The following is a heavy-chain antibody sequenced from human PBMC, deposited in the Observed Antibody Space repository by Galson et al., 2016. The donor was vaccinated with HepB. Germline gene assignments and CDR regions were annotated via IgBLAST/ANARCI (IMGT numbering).Heavy chain of an antibody. CDR2: IYPGDSDT. CDR3: ASPYYHTSPWTVIGFDI. Sequence: QSGAEVKKPGESLKISCKGFGYSFNQYWIGWVRQMPGKGLEWMGIIYPGDSDTRYSPSFQGQVTISVDKSSTTAYLQWSSLKASDTAMYYCASPYYHTSPWTVIGFDIWGQGTMVTVSS. D-gene: IGHD3-22*01. CDR1: GYSFNQYW. J-gene: IGHJ3*02. V-gene: IGHV5-51*01.